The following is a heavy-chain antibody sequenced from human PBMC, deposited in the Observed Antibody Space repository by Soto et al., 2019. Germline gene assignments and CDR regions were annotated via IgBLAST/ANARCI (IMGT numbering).Heavy chain of an antibody. J-gene: IGHJ4*02. V-gene: IGHV3-23*04. D-gene: IGHD3-22*01. CDR1: GFTVSSNY. Sequence: EVQLVESGGGLIQPGGSLRLSCAASGFTVSSNYMSWVRQAPGKGLEWVSAISGSGGSTYYADSVKGRFTISRDNSKNTLYLQMNSLRDEDTAVYYCAKKGHYYDSSGYICWGQGTLVTVSS. CDR3: AKKGHYYDSSGYIC. CDR2: ISGSGGST.